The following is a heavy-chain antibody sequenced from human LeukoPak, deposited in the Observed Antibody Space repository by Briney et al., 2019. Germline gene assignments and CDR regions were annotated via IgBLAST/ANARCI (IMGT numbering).Heavy chain of an antibody. D-gene: IGHD6-13*01. Sequence: SETLSLTCTVSGGSISSYYWSWIRQPPGKGLEWIGYIYYSGSTNYNPSLKSRVTIPVDTSKNQFSLKLSSVTAADTAVYYCARVLGVAAAGTAEFDYWGQGTLVTVSS. CDR3: ARVLGVAAAGTAEFDY. J-gene: IGHJ4*02. CDR1: GGSISSYY. V-gene: IGHV4-59*01. CDR2: IYYSGST.